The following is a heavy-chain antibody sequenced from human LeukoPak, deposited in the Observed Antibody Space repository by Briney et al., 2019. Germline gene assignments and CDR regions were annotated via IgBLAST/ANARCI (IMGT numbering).Heavy chain of an antibody. CDR2: ISSSSSYI. V-gene: IGHV3-21*01. J-gene: IGHJ6*03. CDR3: ARGIEYSSSSGYYNYYYMDV. D-gene: IGHD6-6*01. Sequence: GGSLRLSCAASGFPFSSFWMNWVRQAPGKGLEWVSSISSSSSYIYYADSVKGRFTISRDNVKNSLYLQMNSLRAEDTAVYYCARGIEYSSSSGYYNYYYMDVWGIGTTVTVSS. CDR1: GFPFSSFW.